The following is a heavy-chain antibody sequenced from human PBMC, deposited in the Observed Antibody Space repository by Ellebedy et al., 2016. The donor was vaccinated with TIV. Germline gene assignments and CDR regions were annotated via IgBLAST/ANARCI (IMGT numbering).Heavy chain of an antibody. CDR2: IIPIVGIT. Sequence: AASVKVSCKASGGTLRRYGLSWVRQAPGLGLEWMGRIIPIVGITIYAQKFQDRVTITEDNFTNTVYMEMSSLRSEDTAVYYCARGPPKWEVPLDLDCWGQGTLVIVSS. CDR3: ARGPPKWEVPLDLDC. D-gene: IGHD1-26*01. J-gene: IGHJ4*02. V-gene: IGHV1-69*04. CDR1: GGTLRRYG.